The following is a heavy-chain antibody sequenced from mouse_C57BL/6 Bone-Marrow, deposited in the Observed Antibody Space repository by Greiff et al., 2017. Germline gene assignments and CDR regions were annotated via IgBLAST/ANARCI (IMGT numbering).Heavy chain of an antibody. Sequence: EVKVVESGGGLVQPKGSLKLSCAASGFSFNTYAMNWVRQAPGKGLEWVARIRSKSNNYATYYADSVKDRFTISRDDSESMLYLQMNNLKTEDTAMYYCVRHEEGYSNYRGDYWGQGTSVTVSS. V-gene: IGHV10-1*01. CDR1: GFSFNTYA. CDR3: VRHEEGYSNYRGDY. D-gene: IGHD2-5*01. J-gene: IGHJ4*01. CDR2: IRSKSNNYAT.